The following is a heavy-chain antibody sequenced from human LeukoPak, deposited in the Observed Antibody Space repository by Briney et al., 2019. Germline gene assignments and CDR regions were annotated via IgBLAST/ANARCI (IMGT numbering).Heavy chain of an antibody. CDR3: ATVGVHNSNYYFDY. CDR1: GFTVSSNY. V-gene: IGHV3-53*01. J-gene: IGHJ4*02. D-gene: IGHD4-11*01. CDR2: IYSGGST. Sequence: GGSLRLSCAASGFTVSSNYMSWVRQAPGKGLEWVSVIYSGGSTYYADSVKGRFTISRDNSKNTLYLQMNSLRAEDTAMYYCATVGVHNSNYYFDYWGQGTLVTVSS.